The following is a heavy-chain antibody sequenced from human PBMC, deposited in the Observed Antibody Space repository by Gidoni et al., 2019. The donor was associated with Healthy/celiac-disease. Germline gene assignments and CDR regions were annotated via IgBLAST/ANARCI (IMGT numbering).Heavy chain of an antibody. J-gene: IGHJ3*02. D-gene: IGHD1-26*01. CDR2: IKQDGSEK. V-gene: IGHV3-7*04. CDR3: ARAVGLAAFDI. Sequence: EWVANIKQDGSEKYYVDSVKGRFTISRDNAKNSLYLQMNSLRAEDTAVYYCARAVGLAAFDIWGQGTMVTVSS.